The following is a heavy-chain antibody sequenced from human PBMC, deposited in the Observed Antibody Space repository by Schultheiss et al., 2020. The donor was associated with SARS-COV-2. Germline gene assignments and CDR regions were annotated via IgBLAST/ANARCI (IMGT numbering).Heavy chain of an antibody. D-gene: IGHD6-13*01. Sequence: GESLKISCAASGFTVSSNYMSWVRQAPGKGLEWVSVIYSGGSTYYADSVKGRFTISRDNAKNSLYLQMNSLRAEDTAVYYCARDRGIAAAGGGDYWGQGTLVTVSS. CDR1: GFTVSSNY. V-gene: IGHV3-53*01. CDR3: ARDRGIAAAGGGDY. CDR2: IYSGGST. J-gene: IGHJ4*02.